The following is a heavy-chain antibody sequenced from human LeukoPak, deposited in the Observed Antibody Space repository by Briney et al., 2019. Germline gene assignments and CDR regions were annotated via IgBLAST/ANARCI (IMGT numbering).Heavy chain of an antibody. V-gene: IGHV3-23*01. CDR1: GFTFSSYG. CDR2: ISGSGDST. CDR3: AKVLVSGYYYDY. J-gene: IGHJ4*02. Sequence: GGSLRLSCAASGFTFSSYGMHWVRQAPGKGLEWVSSISGSGDSTHCTDSVKGRFTISRDNSRNTVYLQMNSLRAEDTALYYCAKVLVSGYYYDYWGQGTLVTVSS. D-gene: IGHD3-22*01.